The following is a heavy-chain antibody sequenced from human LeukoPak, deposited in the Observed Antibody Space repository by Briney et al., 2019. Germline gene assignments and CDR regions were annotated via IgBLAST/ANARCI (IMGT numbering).Heavy chain of an antibody. CDR1: GYTLTGHY. V-gene: IGHV1-2*02. Sequence: ASVKVSCKASGYTLTGHYMHWVRQAPGQGLEWMGWINPNSGGTNYAQKFQGRVTMTRDTSISTAYMELSRLRSDDTAVYYCARELGRAVAGTTLDAFDIWGQGTMVTVSS. J-gene: IGHJ3*02. CDR3: ARELGRAVAGTTLDAFDI. CDR2: INPNSGGT. D-gene: IGHD6-19*01.